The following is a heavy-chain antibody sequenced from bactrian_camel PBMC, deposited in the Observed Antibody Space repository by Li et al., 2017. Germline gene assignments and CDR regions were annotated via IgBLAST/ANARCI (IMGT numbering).Heavy chain of an antibody. V-gene: IGHV3S55*01. J-gene: IGHJ4*01. CDR3: AALNETFGARFAWCSDF. CDR2: IESDGST. Sequence: HVQLVESGGGSVQVGGSLRLSCVASGDTIGRYCMGWFRQIPDKEREGVAGIESDGSTSYADSVKGRFIISQDATKNTLYLQMNSLKTDDTGVYYCAALNETFGARFAWCSDFRGEGTQVTVS. CDR1: GDTIGRYC. D-gene: IGHD1*01.